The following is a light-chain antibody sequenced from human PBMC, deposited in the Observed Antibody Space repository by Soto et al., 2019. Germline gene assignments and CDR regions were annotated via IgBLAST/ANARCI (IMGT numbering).Light chain of an antibody. CDR3: QALDNSVI. V-gene: IGLV3-1*01. CDR1: RLGAKY. J-gene: IGLJ2*01. Sequence: SYELTQPPSVSVSPGQTASITCSGDRLGAKYVCWYQQKPGQSPLLVIYEDNKRPSGIPERFSGSNSGNTATLTISVTQAMDEADYYCQALDNSVIFGGGAKLTVL. CDR2: EDN.